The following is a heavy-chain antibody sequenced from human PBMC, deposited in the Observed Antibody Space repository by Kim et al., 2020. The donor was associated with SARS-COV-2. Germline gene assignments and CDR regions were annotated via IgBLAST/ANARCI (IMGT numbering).Heavy chain of an antibody. Sequence: SVKVSCKASGFTFTSSAMQWVRQARGQRLEWIGWIVVGSGNTNYAQKFQERVTITRDMSTSTAYMELSSRRSEDTAVYYCAAPKIMYYYDSSGYYNDYYGMDVWGQGTTVTVSS. D-gene: IGHD3-22*01. J-gene: IGHJ6*02. V-gene: IGHV1-58*02. CDR1: GFTFTSSA. CDR3: AAPKIMYYYDSSGYYNDYYGMDV. CDR2: IVVGSGNT.